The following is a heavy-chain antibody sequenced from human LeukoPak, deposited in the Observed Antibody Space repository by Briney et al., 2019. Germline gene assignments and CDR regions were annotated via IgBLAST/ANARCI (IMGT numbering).Heavy chain of an antibody. D-gene: IGHD6-13*01. Sequence: GVSLRLSCAASGFTFNNHWMSWVRQAPGKGLEWVANIRHDGSDKKYVDSVKGRFTISRDNAENSLFLQMNSLRAEDTAVYYCARRITIAAAGWGYGMDVWGQGTTVTDSS. V-gene: IGHV3-7*03. J-gene: IGHJ6*02. CDR2: IRHDGSDK. CDR3: ARRITIAAAGWGYGMDV. CDR1: GFTFNNHW.